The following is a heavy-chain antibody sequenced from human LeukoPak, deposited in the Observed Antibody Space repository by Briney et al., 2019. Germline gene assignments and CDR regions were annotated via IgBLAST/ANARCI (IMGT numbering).Heavy chain of an antibody. V-gene: IGHV3-7*01. D-gene: IGHD4-17*01. CDR1: GFTFSSYW. CDR2: IKPDGSEK. CDR3: ARKTTLTTNGYFDH. J-gene: IGHJ4*02. Sequence: GGSLRLSCAASGFTFSSYWMSWVRQAPGKGLEWVANIKPDGSEKYYVDSVKGRFTISRDNAKNSMYLQMNSLRAEDTAVYFCARKTTLTTNGYFDHWGQGTLVTVSS.